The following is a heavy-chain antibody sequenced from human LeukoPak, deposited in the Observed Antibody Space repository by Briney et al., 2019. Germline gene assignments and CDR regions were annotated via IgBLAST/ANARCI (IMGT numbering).Heavy chain of an antibody. Sequence: GGSLILSCAASGFTFSSYGMHWVRQAPGKGLEWVAVISYDGSNKYYADSVKGRFTISRDNAKNSLYLQMNSLRGEDTAVYYCARVLGYYYDSRGHDYWGQGTLVTVSS. D-gene: IGHD3-22*01. CDR2: ISYDGSNK. CDR1: GFTFSSYG. J-gene: IGHJ4*02. CDR3: ARVLGYYYDSRGHDY. V-gene: IGHV3-30*03.